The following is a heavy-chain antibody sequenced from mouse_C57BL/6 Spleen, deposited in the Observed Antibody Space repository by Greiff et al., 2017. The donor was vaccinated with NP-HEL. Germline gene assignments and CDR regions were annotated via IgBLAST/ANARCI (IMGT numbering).Heavy chain of an antibody. CDR2: INPNNGGT. CDR3: AKEGYGSSYCWYFDV. CDR1: GYTFTDYY. V-gene: IGHV1-26*01. D-gene: IGHD1-1*01. J-gene: IGHJ1*03. Sequence: EVQLQQSGPELVKPGASVKISCKASGYTFTDYYMNWVKQSHGKSLEWIGDINPNNGGTSYNQKFKGKATLTVDKSSSTAYMELRSLTSEDTAVYYCAKEGYGSSYCWYFDVWGTGTTVTVSS.